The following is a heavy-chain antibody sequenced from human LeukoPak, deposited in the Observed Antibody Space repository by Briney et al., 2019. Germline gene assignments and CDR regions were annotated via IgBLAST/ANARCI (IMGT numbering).Heavy chain of an antibody. CDR2: ISSSSSYI. V-gene: IGHV3-21*01. J-gene: IGHJ4*02. Sequence: GGSLRLSCAASGFTFSSYGMHWVRQAPGKGLEWVSSISSSSSYIYYADSVKGRFTISRDNAKNSLYLQMNSLRAEDTAVYYCARDEVVTAAPDYWGQGTLVTVSS. D-gene: IGHD2-21*02. CDR3: ARDEVVTAAPDY. CDR1: GFTFSSYG.